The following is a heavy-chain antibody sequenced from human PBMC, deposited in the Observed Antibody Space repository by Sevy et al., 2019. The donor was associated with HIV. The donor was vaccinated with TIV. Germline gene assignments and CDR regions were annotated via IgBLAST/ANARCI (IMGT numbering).Heavy chain of an antibody. Sequence: ASVKVSCKASGYTFTSYGISWVRQAPGQGLEWMGWISAYNGNTNYSQKLQGRVTMTTDTSTSTAYMELRSLRSDETAVYYCARGSLGYCSSTSCYRRTNYYYGMDVWGQGTTVTVSS. CDR1: GYTFTSYG. J-gene: IGHJ6*02. CDR3: ARGSLGYCSSTSCYRRTNYYYGMDV. V-gene: IGHV1-18*01. CDR2: ISAYNGNT. D-gene: IGHD2-2*01.